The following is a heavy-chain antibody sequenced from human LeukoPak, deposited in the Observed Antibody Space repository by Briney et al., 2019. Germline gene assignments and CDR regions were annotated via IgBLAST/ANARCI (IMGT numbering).Heavy chain of an antibody. CDR3: ARERAVAGAGWFDP. D-gene: IGHD6-19*01. CDR1: GGSISSSSYY. Sequence: SETLSLTCTVSGGSISSSSYYWGWIRQPPGKGLEWIGSIYYSGSTYYHPSLKSRVTISVDTSKNQFSLKLSSVTAADTAVYYCARERAVAGAGWFDPWGQGTLVTVSS. CDR2: IYYSGST. V-gene: IGHV4-39*07. J-gene: IGHJ5*02.